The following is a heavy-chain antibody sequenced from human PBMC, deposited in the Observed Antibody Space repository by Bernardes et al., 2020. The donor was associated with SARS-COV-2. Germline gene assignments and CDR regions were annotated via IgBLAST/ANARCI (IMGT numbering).Heavy chain of an antibody. CDR3: ARIDDVTGRDY. CDR2: IKGDGSQG. V-gene: IGHV3-7*01. Sequence: GGSLRLSCAASGFTFSSYWMSWVRQAPGKGLEWVANIKGDGSQGSSVDSVRGRFAISRDNAKNLLYLQMDSLRAEDTAVYYCARIDDVTGRDYWGQGTPVTVSS. CDR1: GFTFSSYW. D-gene: IGHD3-9*01. J-gene: IGHJ4*02.